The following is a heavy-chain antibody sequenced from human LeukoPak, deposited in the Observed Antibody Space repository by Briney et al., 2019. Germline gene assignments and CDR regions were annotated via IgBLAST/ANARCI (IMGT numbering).Heavy chain of an antibody. J-gene: IGHJ4*02. V-gene: IGHV4-4*07. Sequence: PSETLSLTCTVSGGSISSYYWSWIRQPAGKGLEWIGRIYTSGSTNYNPSLKSRVTMSVDTPKNQFSLKLSSVTAADTAVYYCARDASSGWYGYFDYWGQGTLVTVSS. CDR1: GGSISSYY. CDR2: IYTSGST. D-gene: IGHD6-19*01. CDR3: ARDASSGWYGYFDY.